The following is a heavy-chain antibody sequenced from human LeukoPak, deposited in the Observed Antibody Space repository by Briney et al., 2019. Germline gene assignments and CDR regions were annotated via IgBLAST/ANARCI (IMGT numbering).Heavy chain of an antibody. Sequence: PGGSLRLSWAAAVLTFSDFYVSWIRKAPWKGLEWILYISSSGVTIYYADSVKGRFTISRDNSKNTLYLQMNSLRAEDTAVYYCAKPASVATIGRFFYDYWGQGTLVTVSS. CDR2: ISSSGVTI. V-gene: IGHV3-11*01. CDR1: VLTFSDFY. CDR3: AKPASVATIGRFFYDY. J-gene: IGHJ4*02. D-gene: IGHD5-12*01.